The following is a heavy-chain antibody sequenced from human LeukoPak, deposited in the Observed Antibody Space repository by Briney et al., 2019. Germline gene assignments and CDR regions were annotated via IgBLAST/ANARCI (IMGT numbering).Heavy chain of an antibody. Sequence: GGSLRLSCAASGFTFSSYSMTWVRQAPGKGLEWVSSISSSSYIYYADSVKGRFTISRDNAKNSLYLQMNSLRAEDTAVYYCARDSGDYGGGSIDYWGQGTLVTVSS. CDR3: ARDSGDYGGGSIDY. CDR2: ISSSSYI. V-gene: IGHV3-21*01. J-gene: IGHJ4*02. D-gene: IGHD4-23*01. CDR1: GFTFSSYS.